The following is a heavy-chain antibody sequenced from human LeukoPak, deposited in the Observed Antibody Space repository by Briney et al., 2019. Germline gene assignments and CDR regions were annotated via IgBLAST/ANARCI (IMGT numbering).Heavy chain of an antibody. CDR1: GFTFSSYG. D-gene: IGHD6-19*01. CDR3: AKPYSSGWPRPYYFDY. Sequence: GRSLRLSCAASGFTFSSYGMHWVRQAPGKGLEWVAVISYDGSNKYYADSVKGRFTISRDNSKNTLYLQMNSLRAEDTAVYYCAKPYSSGWPRPYYFDYWGQGTLVTVSS. J-gene: IGHJ4*02. CDR2: ISYDGSNK. V-gene: IGHV3-30*18.